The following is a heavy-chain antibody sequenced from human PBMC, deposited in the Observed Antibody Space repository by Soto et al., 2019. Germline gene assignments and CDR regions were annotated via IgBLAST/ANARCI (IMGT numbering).Heavy chain of an antibody. J-gene: IGHJ3*02. CDR3: ARAGGMLGSSYYYDSSGPEQYAFDI. CDR1: GGSISSGGYY. Sequence: SETLSLPCTVSGGSISSGGYYWSWIRQHPGKGLEWIGYIYYSGSTYYNPSLTSRVTISVDTSKNQFSLKLSSVTAADTAVYYCARAGGMLGSSYYYDSSGPEQYAFDIWGQGTMVTVSS. D-gene: IGHD3-22*01. CDR2: IYYSGST. V-gene: IGHV4-31*03.